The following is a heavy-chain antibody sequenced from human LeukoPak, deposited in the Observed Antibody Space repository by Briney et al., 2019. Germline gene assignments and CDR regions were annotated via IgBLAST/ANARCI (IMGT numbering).Heavy chain of an antibody. J-gene: IGHJ6*03. D-gene: IGHD3-10*01. V-gene: IGHV1-2*02. CDR2: INPNSGDT. Sequence: ASVKVSCKASGYTLTGYYMHWVRQAPGQGLEWMGWINPNSGDTNYAQKFQGRVTMTRDTSISTAYMELSRLRSDGTAVYYCARDPRAYYYGSGSYYYYYYMDVWGKGTTVTISS. CDR3: ARDPRAYYYGSGSYYYYYYMDV. CDR1: GYTLTGYY.